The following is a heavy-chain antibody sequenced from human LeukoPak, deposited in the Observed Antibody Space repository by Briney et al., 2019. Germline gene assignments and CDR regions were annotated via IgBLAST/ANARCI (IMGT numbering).Heavy chain of an antibody. J-gene: IGHJ3*02. D-gene: IGHD3-16*01. V-gene: IGHV4-39*07. CDR3: ARVISNGGDAFDI. CDR2: IYYSGST. Sequence: SETLSLTCTVSGGSINSSSYYWGWIRQPPGKGLVCIGSIYYSGSTYYNPSLKSRVTISVDTSKNQFSLKLSSVTAADTAVYYCARVISNGGDAFDIWGQGTMVTVSS. CDR1: GGSINSSSYY.